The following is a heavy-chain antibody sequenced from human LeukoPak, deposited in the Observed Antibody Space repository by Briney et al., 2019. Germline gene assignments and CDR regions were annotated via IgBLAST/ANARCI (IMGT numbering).Heavy chain of an antibody. CDR1: GFTFTNYD. CDR2: ISSDGSEK. Sequence: GRSLRLSCAASGFTFTNYDIHWVRQAPGKGLEWVAVISSDGSEKYYADSVKGRFTISRDNSKNTLYLQMNSMRAEDTAVYYCAKDSLDIRSRQAVVDIFDYWGQGTLVTVSS. V-gene: IGHV3-30*18. J-gene: IGHJ4*02. D-gene: IGHD3-22*01. CDR3: AKDSLDIRSRQAVVDIFDY.